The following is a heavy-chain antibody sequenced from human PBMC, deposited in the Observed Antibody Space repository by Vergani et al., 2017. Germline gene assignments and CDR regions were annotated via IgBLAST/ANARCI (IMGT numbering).Heavy chain of an antibody. D-gene: IGHD5-24*01. CDR1: GGSISSYY. CDR3: ARGTRGSGIDGYSNWFDP. Sequence: QVQLQESGPGLVKPSETLSLTCTVSGGSISSYYWSWIRQPPGKGLEWIGYIYYSGSTNYNPSLKSRVTISVDTSKNQFSLKLSSVTAADTAVYYCARGTRGSGIDGYSNWFDPWGQGTLVTVSS. J-gene: IGHJ5*02. CDR2: IYYSGST. V-gene: IGHV4-59*01.